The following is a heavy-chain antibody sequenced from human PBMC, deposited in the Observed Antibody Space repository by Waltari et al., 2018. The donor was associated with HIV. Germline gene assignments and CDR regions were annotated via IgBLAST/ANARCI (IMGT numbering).Heavy chain of an antibody. J-gene: IGHJ4*02. CDR3: VKYPKCCTPRLYYFQY. V-gene: IGHV3-23*01. CDR1: GFTFNTYA. Sequence: EVQLLESGGGLIQPGGSLRLSCAVSGFTFNTYAMSWVRQAPGKGLEGVSSMSSSGGSIYYAESVKGRFTISRDNSKNTLYLQMNSLRVEDTAVYYCVKYPKCCTPRLYYFQYWGQGTLVTVAS. D-gene: IGHD2-15*01. CDR2: MSSSGGSI.